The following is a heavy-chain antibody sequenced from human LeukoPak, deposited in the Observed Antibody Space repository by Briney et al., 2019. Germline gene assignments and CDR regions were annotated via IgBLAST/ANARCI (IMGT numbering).Heavy chain of an antibody. CDR2: INPNSGGT. CDR1: GYTFTGYY. Sequence: APVKVSCKASGYTFTGYYMHWVRQAPGQGLEWMGWINPNSGGTNYAQKFQGRVTMTRDTSISTAYMELSRLRSDDTAVYYCARYYCSGGSCYLFDYWGQGTLVTVSS. J-gene: IGHJ4*02. CDR3: ARYYCSGGSCYLFDY. V-gene: IGHV1-2*02. D-gene: IGHD2-15*01.